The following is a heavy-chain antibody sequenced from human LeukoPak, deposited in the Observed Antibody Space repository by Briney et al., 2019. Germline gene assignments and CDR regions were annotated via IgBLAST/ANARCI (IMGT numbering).Heavy chain of an antibody. CDR2: ISYDGSNK. CDR3: AKWKYSNSGIDDY. V-gene: IGHV3-30-3*02. CDR1: GFTFSGYP. J-gene: IGHJ4*02. Sequence: GGSLRLSCAASGFTFSGYPIHWVRQAPGKGLEGVAVISYDGSNKYYADSVKGRFTISRDNSKNMLYLQMNSLRAEDTAVYYCAKWKYSNSGIDDYWGQGTLVTVSS. D-gene: IGHD6-6*01.